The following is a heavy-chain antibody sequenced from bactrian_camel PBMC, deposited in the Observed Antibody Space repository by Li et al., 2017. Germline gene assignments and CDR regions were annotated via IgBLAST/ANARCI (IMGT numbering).Heavy chain of an antibody. CDR2: ITGDGRT. J-gene: IGHJ6*01. CDR3: VADCEFRYDHFDFDVGF. Sequence: HVQLVESGGGSVQAGGSLRLSCTASGYALYSMGWFRQAPGKVREGVAAITGDGRTMYADSDSVKGRFSISHDNAKRTLYLQMHSLKPEDTAMYYCVADCEFRYDHFDFDVGFRGQGTQVTVS. V-gene: IGHV3S53*01. D-gene: IGHD3*01. CDR1: GYALYS.